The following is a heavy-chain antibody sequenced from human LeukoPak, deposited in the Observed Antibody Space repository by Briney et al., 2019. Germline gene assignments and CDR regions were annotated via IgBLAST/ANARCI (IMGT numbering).Heavy chain of an antibody. D-gene: IGHD4-17*01. CDR3: ARDPYGDYIYYYYYYMDV. J-gene: IGHJ6*03. CDR2: ISSSSRTI. CDR1: GFTFSSYS. V-gene: IGHV3-48*01. Sequence: GGSLRLSCAASGFTFSSYSMNWVRQAPGKGLEWVSYISSSSRTIYYADSVKGRFTISRDNAKNSLYLQMNSLRAEDTAVYYCARDPYGDYIYYYYYYMDVWGKGTTVTVSS.